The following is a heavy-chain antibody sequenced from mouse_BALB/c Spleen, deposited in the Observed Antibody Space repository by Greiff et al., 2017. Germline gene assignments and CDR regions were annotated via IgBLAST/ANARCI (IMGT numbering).Heavy chain of an antibody. CDR1: GFTFSSYT. J-gene: IGHJ2*01. CDR3: ARHYYGSSLYYFDY. D-gene: IGHD1-1*01. CDR2: ISNGGGST. V-gene: IGHV5-12-2*01. Sequence: EVHLVESGGGLVQPGGSLKLSCAASGFTFSSYTMSWVRQTPEKRLEWVAYISNGGGSTYYPDTVKGRFTISRDNAKNTLYLQMSSLKSEDTAMYYCARHYYGSSLYYFDYWGQGTTLTVSS.